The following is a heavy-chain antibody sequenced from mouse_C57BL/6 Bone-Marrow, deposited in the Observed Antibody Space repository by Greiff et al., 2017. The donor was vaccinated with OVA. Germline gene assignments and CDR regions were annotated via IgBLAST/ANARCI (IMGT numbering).Heavy chain of an antibody. CDR2: IYPGSGST. Sequence: QVQLKQSGAELVKPGASVKMSCKASGYTFTSYWITWVKQRPGQGLEWIGDIYPGSGSTNYNEKFKSKATLTVDTSSSTAYMQLSSLTSEDSAVYYCARWLLQYFDVWGTGTTVTVSS. CDR1: GYTFTSYW. D-gene: IGHD2-3*01. CDR3: ARWLLQYFDV. V-gene: IGHV1-55*01. J-gene: IGHJ1*03.